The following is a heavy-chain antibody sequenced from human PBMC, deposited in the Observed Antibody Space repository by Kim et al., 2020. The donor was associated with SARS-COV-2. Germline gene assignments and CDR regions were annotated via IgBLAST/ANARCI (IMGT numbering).Heavy chain of an antibody. Sequence: SETLSLTCTVSGGSISSSSYYWGWIRQPPGKGLEWIGSIYYSGSTYYNPSLKSRVTISVDTSKNQFSLKLSSVTAADTAVYYCARFRLGVGATMRYFDYWGQGTLVTVSS. D-gene: IGHD1-26*01. V-gene: IGHV4-39*01. J-gene: IGHJ4*02. CDR3: ARFRLGVGATMRYFDY. CDR1: GGSISSSSYY. CDR2: IYYSGST.